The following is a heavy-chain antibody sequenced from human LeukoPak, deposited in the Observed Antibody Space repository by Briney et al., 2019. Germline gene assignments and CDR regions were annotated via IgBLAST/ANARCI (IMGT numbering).Heavy chain of an antibody. Sequence: GGSLRLSCATSGFIFSNYAVNWVRQAPGKGLEWVSIIKGRFTISRDNSKNTLYLQMNSLRAEDTAVYYCARVAAAGTGIFVNFYYSMDIWGKGTTVTISS. J-gene: IGHJ6*03. CDR1: GFIFSNYA. V-gene: IGHV3-23*01. CDR3: ARVAAAGTGIFVNFYYSMDI. D-gene: IGHD6-13*01. CDR2: I.